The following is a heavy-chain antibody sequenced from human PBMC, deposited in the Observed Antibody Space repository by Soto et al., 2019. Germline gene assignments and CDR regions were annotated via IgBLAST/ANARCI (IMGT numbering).Heavy chain of an antibody. D-gene: IGHD3-10*01. Sequence: SETLSLTCTVSGGSVSSGSYYWSWIRQPPGKGLEWIGYIYYSGSTNYNPSLKSRVTISVDKARNQFSLNLSSVTAADTAVYYCVRDVYYYGSSRYFDYWGQGTLVTVSS. V-gene: IGHV4-61*01. CDR3: VRDVYYYGSSRYFDY. CDR1: GGSVSSGSYY. CDR2: IYYSGST. J-gene: IGHJ4*02.